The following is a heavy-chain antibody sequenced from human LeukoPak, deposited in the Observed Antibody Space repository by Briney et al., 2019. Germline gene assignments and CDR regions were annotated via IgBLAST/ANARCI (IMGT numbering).Heavy chain of an antibody. Sequence: SETLSLTCAVYGGSFSGYYWRWIRQPPRKRLEWIGEINQSGSTNYNPSLKSRVSISVDTSKKQFSLKLSSVTAADTAVYYCARGLLRFRPHYYYYMDVWGKGTTVTVSS. CDR1: GGSFSGYY. CDR3: ARGLLRFRPHYYYYMDV. D-gene: IGHD3-3*01. J-gene: IGHJ6*03. CDR2: INQSGST. V-gene: IGHV4-34*01.